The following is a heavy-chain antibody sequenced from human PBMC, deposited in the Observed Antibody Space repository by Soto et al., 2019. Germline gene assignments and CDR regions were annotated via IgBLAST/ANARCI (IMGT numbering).Heavy chain of an antibody. V-gene: IGHV4-31*03. Sequence: SETLSLTCTVSGGSIRSGGYYWSWIRQHPGKGLEWIGYIYYSGSTYYNPSLKSRVTISVDTSKNQFSLKLSSVTAADTAVYYCASNCSGGSCYGLSYMDVWGKGTTVTVSS. CDR3: ASNCSGGSCYGLSYMDV. CDR2: IYYSGST. J-gene: IGHJ6*03. D-gene: IGHD2-15*01. CDR1: GGSIRSGGYY.